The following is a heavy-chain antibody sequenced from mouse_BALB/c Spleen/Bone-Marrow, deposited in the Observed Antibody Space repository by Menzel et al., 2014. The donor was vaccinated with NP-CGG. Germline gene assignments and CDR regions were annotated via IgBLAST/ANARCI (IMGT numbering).Heavy chain of an antibody. D-gene: IGHD3-3*01. J-gene: IGHJ4*01. CDR1: GFTFSSFG. Sequence: EVQRVESGGGLVQPGGSRKLSCAASGFTFSSFGMHWVRQAPEKGLEWVAYISSGSSTIYYADTVKGRFTISRDNPKNTLFLQMTSLRSEDTATYYCARAGMDYWGQGTSVTVSS. CDR3: ARAGMDY. CDR2: ISSGSSTI. V-gene: IGHV5-17*02.